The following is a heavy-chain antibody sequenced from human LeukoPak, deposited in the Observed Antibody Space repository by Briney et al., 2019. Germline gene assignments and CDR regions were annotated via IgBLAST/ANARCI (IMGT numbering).Heavy chain of an antibody. CDR1: GFTFSSYS. CDR2: ISSSSSYI. D-gene: IGHD6-13*01. V-gene: IGHV3-21*01. J-gene: IGHJ4*02. Sequence: PGGSLRLPCAASGFTFSSYSMNWVHQAPGKGLEWVSSISSSSSYIYYADSVKGRFTISSDNAKNSLYLQMNSLRAEDTAVYYCAREFRAATVNDYWGQGTLVTVSS. CDR3: AREFRAATVNDY.